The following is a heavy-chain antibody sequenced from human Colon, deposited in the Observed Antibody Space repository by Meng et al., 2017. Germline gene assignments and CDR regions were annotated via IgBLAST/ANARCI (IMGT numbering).Heavy chain of an antibody. J-gene: IGHJ4*02. CDR1: GDSVSSKTAV. CDR2: TYYRAKWNH. V-gene: IGHV6-1*01. Sequence: QLKQSGPGLVKPSQTPSLTCAISGDSVSSKTAVWNWIRQSPSRGLEWLGRTYYRAKWNHDYAESLRGRITINPDTSNNQISLQLNSVTPEDTAVYYCTRGLEFYRFEYWGQGTLVTVSS. D-gene: IGHD3-16*02. CDR3: TRGLEFYRFEY.